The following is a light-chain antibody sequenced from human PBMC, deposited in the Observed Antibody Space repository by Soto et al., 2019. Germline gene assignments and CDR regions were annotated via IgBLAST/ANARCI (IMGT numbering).Light chain of an antibody. V-gene: IGKV3-20*01. J-gene: IGKJ5*01. CDR1: QSVSSSY. CDR3: QQYGSSHT. Sequence: EKVLTQSPGTLFLSPGERATLSCRASQSVSSSYLGWYQQKPGQAPRLLIYGASIRATGIPDRFSGSGSGTDFTLTISRLEPEDFAVYYCQQYGSSHTFGQGTRLEIK. CDR2: GAS.